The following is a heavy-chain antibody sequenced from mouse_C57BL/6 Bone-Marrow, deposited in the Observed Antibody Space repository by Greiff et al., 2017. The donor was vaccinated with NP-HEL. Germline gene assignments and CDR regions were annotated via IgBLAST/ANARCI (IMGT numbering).Heavy chain of an antibody. J-gene: IGHJ3*01. CDR3: VHDPAWFAY. V-gene: IGHV10-1*01. Sequence: EVKLMESGGGLVQPKGSLKLSCAASGFSFNTYAMNWVRQAPGKGLEWVARIRSKSNNYATYYADSVKDRFTISRDDSESMLYLQMNNLKTEDTAMYYCVHDPAWFAYWGQGTLVTVSA. CDR1: GFSFNTYA. CDR2: IRSKSNNYAT.